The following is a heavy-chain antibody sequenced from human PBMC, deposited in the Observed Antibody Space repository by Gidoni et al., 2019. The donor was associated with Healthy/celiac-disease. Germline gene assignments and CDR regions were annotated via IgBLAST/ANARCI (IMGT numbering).Heavy chain of an antibody. Sequence: EVQLVESGGGLVQPGRSLRLSCAASGFTFDAYAMHWVRQAPGKGLEWVSGISWNSGSIGYADSVKGRFTISRDNAKNSLYLQMNSLRAEDTALYYCAKAGRYSYVRESYYFDYWGQGTLVTVSS. CDR1: GFTFDAYA. CDR2: ISWNSGSI. V-gene: IGHV3-9*01. D-gene: IGHD5-18*01. CDR3: AKAGRYSYVRESYYFDY. J-gene: IGHJ4*02.